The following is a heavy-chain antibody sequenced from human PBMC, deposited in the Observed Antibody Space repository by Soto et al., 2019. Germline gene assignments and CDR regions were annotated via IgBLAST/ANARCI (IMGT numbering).Heavy chain of an antibody. D-gene: IGHD2-2*01. V-gene: IGHV3-13*04. J-gene: IGHJ4*02. Sequence: EVQLVESGGGLVQPGGSLRLSCAASGFTFSSYDMHWVRQATGKGLEWVSAIGTAGDTYYLGSVKGRFTISRENAKNSLYLQMNSLRAGDTAVYYCARAGTAADFDYWGQGTLVTVSS. CDR3: ARAGTAADFDY. CDR2: IGTAGDT. CDR1: GFTFSSYD.